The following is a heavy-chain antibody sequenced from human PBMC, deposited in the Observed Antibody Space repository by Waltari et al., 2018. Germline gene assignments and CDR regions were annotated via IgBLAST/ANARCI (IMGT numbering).Heavy chain of an antibody. V-gene: IGHV3-23*03. J-gene: IGHJ6*03. D-gene: IGHD3-3*01. CDR3: AKDSSPFLEHRVYYYYYMDV. CDR1: GFTFGNYA. Sequence: EVQLLESGGGLVQPGGSLRLSCAASGFTFGNYAMSWVRQAPGRGLGWVSVVYSGGTTYDADSVKGRFTISRDNSKNTLYLQMNSLRAEDTAVYYCAKDSSPFLEHRVYYYYYMDVWGKGTTVTVSS. CDR2: VYSGGTT.